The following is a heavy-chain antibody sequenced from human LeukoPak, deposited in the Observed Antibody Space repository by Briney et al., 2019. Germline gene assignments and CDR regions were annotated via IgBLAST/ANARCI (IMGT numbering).Heavy chain of an antibody. V-gene: IGHV3-7*01. CDR3: ARYLWDIVVVPSDYLDV. CDR2: IKQDGSEK. J-gene: IGHJ6*03. Sequence: GGSLRLSCAASGFTFSNYYMTWVPQAPGEGLEWVTNIKQDGSEKYYVDSVRGRFTISRDDATNSLYLQMNSLRAEDTAVYYCARYLWDIVVVPSDYLDVWGKGTMVTVSS. D-gene: IGHD2-2*01. CDR1: GFTFSNYY.